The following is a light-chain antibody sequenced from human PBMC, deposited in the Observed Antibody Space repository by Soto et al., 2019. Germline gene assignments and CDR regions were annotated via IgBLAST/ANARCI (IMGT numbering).Light chain of an antibody. CDR2: GAS. Sequence: IGLTQSPGTLSLSPGERATLACRASQSVSSSYLAWYQQKPGQAPRLLIYGASSRDTGIADRVSGSGSGTDFTLTIRRLDPEEFAVYYCQQYGSSLLFTFGPRTPVPI. V-gene: IGKV3-20*01. CDR1: QSVSSSY. CDR3: QQYGSSLLFT. J-gene: IGKJ3*01.